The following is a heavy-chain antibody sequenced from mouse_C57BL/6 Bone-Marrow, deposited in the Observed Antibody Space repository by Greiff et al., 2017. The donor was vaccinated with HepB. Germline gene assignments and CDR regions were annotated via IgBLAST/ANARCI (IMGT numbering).Heavy chain of an antibody. CDR3: ARWRYYYAMDY. V-gene: IGHV1-81*01. CDR2: IYPRSGNT. Sequence: VKLVESGAELARPGASVKLSCKASGYTFTSYGISWVKQRTGQGLEWIGEIYPRSGNTYYNEKFKGKATLTADKSSSTAYMELRSLTSEDSAVYFCARWRYYYAMDYWGQGTSVTVSS. CDR1: GYTFTSYG. J-gene: IGHJ4*01.